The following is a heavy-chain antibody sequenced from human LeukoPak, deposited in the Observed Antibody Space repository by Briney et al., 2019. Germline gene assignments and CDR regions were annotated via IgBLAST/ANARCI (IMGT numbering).Heavy chain of an antibody. Sequence: GGSLRLSCAASGFTFSSYAMSWVRQAPGKGLEWVSAISGSGGSTYYADSVKGRFTISRDNSKNTLYLQMNSLRAEDTAVYYCAKDLLHYYDSSGYYPFDYWGQGTLVTVFS. J-gene: IGHJ4*02. CDR3: AKDLLHYYDSSGYYPFDY. V-gene: IGHV3-23*01. CDR1: GFTFSSYA. D-gene: IGHD3-22*01. CDR2: ISGSGGST.